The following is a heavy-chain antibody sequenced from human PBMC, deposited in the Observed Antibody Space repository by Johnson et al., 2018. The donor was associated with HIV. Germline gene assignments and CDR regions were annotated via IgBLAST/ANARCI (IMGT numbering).Heavy chain of an antibody. Sequence: QVQLVESGGGVVQPGRSLRLSCAASGFTFSSYGMHWVRQAPGKGLEWVAFIRYDGSNKYYADSVKGRFTISRDNSKNTLYLQMNSLRAEDTAVYYCARTRHYYEAFDIWGQGTMVTVSS. CDR2: IRYDGSNK. CDR3: ARTRHYYEAFDI. J-gene: IGHJ3*02. V-gene: IGHV3-30*02. D-gene: IGHD3-10*01. CDR1: GFTFSSYG.